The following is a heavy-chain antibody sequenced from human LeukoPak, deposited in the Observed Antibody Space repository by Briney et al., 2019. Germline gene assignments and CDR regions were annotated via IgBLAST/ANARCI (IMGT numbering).Heavy chain of an antibody. J-gene: IGHJ5*02. Sequence: PSETLSLTCTVSGGSISSYYWSWIRQPPGKGLDWIGYIDYSGSTNYNPSLKSRVTISVDTSKNQFSLSLSSVIAADTAVYYRARSGPSGSYYNWFDPWGQGTLVTVSS. CDR3: ARSGPSGSYYNWFDP. CDR2: IDYSGST. V-gene: IGHV4-59*01. D-gene: IGHD1-26*01. CDR1: GGSISSYY.